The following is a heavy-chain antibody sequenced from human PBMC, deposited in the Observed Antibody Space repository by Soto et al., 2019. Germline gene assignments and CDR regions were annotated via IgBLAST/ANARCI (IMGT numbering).Heavy chain of an antibody. D-gene: IGHD3-22*01. CDR3: AKATPYYYDSSGFDEGALDL. CDR2: VSYDGSHE. Sequence: QVLLAVSGGGAVQPGTSLRLSCAASGFTFDAYAMHWVRQAPGKGLEWVALVSYDGSHEYYTYSVKGRFGISRDNSKNTVYLHMSSLRAEDTAVYFCAKATPYYYDSSGFDEGALDLWGQGTMVTVSS. J-gene: IGHJ3*01. CDR1: GFTFDAYA. V-gene: IGHV3-30*18.